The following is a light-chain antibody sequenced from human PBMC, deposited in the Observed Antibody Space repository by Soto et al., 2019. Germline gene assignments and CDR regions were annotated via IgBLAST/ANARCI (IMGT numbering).Light chain of an antibody. V-gene: IGKV1-9*01. CDR2: VAS. J-gene: IGKJ4*01. CDR3: QQLNTYPRT. CDR1: QGISTY. Sequence: DIQLTQSPSFLSASVGDRVTITCRASQGISTYLAWYQQKPGKAPELLIYVASTLQSGVPSRFSGSGSGTEFTLTLSSLQPEDFATYCCQQLNTYPRTFGGGTRVEIK.